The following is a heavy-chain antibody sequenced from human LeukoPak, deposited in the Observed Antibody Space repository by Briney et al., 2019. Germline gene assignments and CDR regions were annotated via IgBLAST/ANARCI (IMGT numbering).Heavy chain of an antibody. V-gene: IGHV4-34*01. J-gene: IGHJ5*02. Sequence: SETLSLTCAVYGGSFSGYYWSWIRPPPGKGPEWIGEINHSGSTNYNPSLKSRVTISVDTSKNQFSLKLSSVTAADTAVYYCARGFDPWGQGTLVTVSS. CDR2: INHSGST. CDR3: ARGFDP. CDR1: GGSFSGYY.